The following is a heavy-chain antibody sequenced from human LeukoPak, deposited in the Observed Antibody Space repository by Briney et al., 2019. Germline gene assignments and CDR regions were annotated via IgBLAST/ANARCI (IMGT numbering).Heavy chain of an antibody. Sequence: GGSLRLSCAAFGFTFSDYWMSWVRQAPGKGLEWVANIKGDGGEEYYVDYVKGRFTISRDNAKNSLYLQMSSLRAEDTAVYYCTRDRAIAAAGTLYWGQGTLVIVSS. J-gene: IGHJ4*02. CDR1: GFTFSDYW. D-gene: IGHD6-13*01. CDR3: TRDRAIAAAGTLY. V-gene: IGHV3-7*03. CDR2: IKGDGGEE.